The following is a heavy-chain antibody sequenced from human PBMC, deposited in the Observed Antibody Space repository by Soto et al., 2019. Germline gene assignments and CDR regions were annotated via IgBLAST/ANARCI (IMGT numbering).Heavy chain of an antibody. CDR2: INAYNGDT. V-gene: IGHV1-18*01. J-gene: IGHJ4*02. CDR3: ARDGFAETTGLSGY. CDR1: GYNFRNHA. Sequence: SVKVSCKASGYNFRNHAFSWVRPAPAQGLEWMGWINAYNGDTKYVQKFQGSVTMTTDTSTNTACMDFRRLRSDDTAVYSCARDGFAETTGLSGYWGQGTLGNGPS. D-gene: IGHD4-4*01.